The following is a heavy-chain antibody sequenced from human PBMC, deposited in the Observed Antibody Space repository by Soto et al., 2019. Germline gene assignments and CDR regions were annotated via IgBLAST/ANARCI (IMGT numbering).Heavy chain of an antibody. J-gene: IGHJ6*03. Sequence: SETLSLTCTVSGGSIISYYWSWIRQPPGKGLEWIGYIYYSGSTNYNPSLKSRVTLSVDTSKNQFSLKLSSVTAADTAVYYSARLGYCSRTSCPYYSYYYYMDVWGKGPTVXVSS. V-gene: IGHV4-59*01. CDR1: GGSIISYY. D-gene: IGHD2-2*03. CDR3: ARLGYCSRTSCPYYSYYYYMDV. CDR2: IYYSGST.